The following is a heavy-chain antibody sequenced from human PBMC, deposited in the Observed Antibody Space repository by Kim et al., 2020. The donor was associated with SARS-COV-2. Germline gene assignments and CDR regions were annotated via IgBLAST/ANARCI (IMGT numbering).Heavy chain of an antibody. CDR2: IYHSGIT. J-gene: IGHJ5*02. D-gene: IGHD2-2*01. CDR3: ATSVPWRLPS. V-gene: IGHV4-4*02. Sequence: SETLSLTCTVSDGSMSSDNWWNWVRQSPGKGLEWIGEIYHSGITNYNPSLQSRVTISLDMSKNQFSLDLRSVTAADTAVYYCATSVPWRLPSWGQGTLVTVSS. CDR1: DGSMSSDNW.